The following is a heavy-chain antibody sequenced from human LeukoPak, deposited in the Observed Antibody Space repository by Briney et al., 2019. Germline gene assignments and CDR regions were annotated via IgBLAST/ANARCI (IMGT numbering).Heavy chain of an antibody. CDR2: IYYSGST. CDR1: SGSISSYC. CDR3: ARVGDYALKD. D-gene: IGHD3-16*01. Sequence: SETLSLTCTVSSGSISSYCWSWIRQPPGKGLEWIGYIYYSGSTNYNPSLKSRVTISVDTSKNQFSLKLSSVTAADTAVYYCARVGDYALKDWGQGTLVTVSS. J-gene: IGHJ4*02. V-gene: IGHV4-59*12.